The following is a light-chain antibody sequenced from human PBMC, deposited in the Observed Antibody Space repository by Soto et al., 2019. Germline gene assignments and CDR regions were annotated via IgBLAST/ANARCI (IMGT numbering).Light chain of an antibody. Sequence: DIQVTQSPSSLSASLGDRVSITCRASRDNSNYLAWYQQKPGQVPRLLISGASTLHSGVPSRFSGSGSGTDFTLTITSLQPEDIATYFCQKYDTPPLTFGGGTKVEI. CDR2: GAS. V-gene: IGKV1-27*01. J-gene: IGKJ4*01. CDR3: QKYDTPPLT. CDR1: RDNSNY.